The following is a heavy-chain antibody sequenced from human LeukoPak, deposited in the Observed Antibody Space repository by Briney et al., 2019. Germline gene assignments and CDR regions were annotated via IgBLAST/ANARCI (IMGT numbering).Heavy chain of an antibody. Sequence: ASVKVSCKASGYTFTGYYMHWVRQAPGQGLEWMGWINPNSGGTNYAQKFQGRVTMTRDTSISTAYMELSRLRSDDTAVYYRAREGSHGDDAFDIWGQGTMVTVSS. V-gene: IGHV1-2*02. CDR2: INPNSGGT. J-gene: IGHJ3*02. CDR3: AREGSHGDDAFDI. CDR1: GYTFTGYY.